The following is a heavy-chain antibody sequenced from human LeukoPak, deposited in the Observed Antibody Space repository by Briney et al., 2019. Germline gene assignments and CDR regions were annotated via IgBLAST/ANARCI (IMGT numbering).Heavy chain of an antibody. CDR2: ISAYNGNT. V-gene: IGHV1-18*01. D-gene: IGHD4-17*01. CDR3: ARRTVSGVNYYYYIDV. Sequence: ASVKVSCKASGYTFTSYGISWVRQAPGQGLEWMGWISAYNGNTNYAQKLQGRVTMTTDTSTSTAYMELRSLRSDDTAVYYCARRTVSGVNYYYYIDVWGKGTTVTVSS. CDR1: GYTFTSYG. J-gene: IGHJ6*03.